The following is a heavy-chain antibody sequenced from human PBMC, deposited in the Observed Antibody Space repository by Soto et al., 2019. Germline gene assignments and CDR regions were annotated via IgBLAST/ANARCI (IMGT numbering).Heavy chain of an antibody. CDR1: GADIRGADSY. CDR2: IASSGDT. D-gene: IGHD3-9*01. V-gene: IGHV4-31*11. J-gene: IGHJ5*02. CDR3: ARDFERSAIGP. Sequence: PSVTLSLTCVVAGADIRGADSYWIWIRNPPGKGLAWIGYIASSGDTYYNPSLRRRVTISADRSENKFSLTLKSVTAADTAVYFCARDFERSAIGPWGQGTSVTVSS.